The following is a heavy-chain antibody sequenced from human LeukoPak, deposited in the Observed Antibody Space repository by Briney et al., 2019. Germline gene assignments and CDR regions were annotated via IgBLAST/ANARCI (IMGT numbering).Heavy chain of an antibody. V-gene: IGHV3-23*01. J-gene: IGHJ5*02. CDR1: AFTFGNYA. D-gene: IGHD3-16*01. Sequence: GGSLRLSCAASAFTFGNYAMSWVRQAPGKGLQWVSVIFGGGVGTYYADSVRGRFTISRDNSKNTVYLQMNSLRVDDTAIYYCAKTFVAAAPFSWGQGTLVTVSS. CDR3: AKTFVAAAPFS. CDR2: IFGGGVGT.